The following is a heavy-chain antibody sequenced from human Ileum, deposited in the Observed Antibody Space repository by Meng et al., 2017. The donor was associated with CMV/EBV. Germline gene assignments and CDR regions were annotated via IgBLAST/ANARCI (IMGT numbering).Heavy chain of an antibody. Sequence: SVKVSCKASGGTFSSYTISWVRQAPGQGLEWMGRIIPILGIANYAQKFQGRVTITADKSTSTAYMELSSLRSEDTAVYYCARVESCNNANCYTGGYYYGMDVWGQGTTVTVSS. CDR2: IIPILGIA. V-gene: IGHV1-69*02. D-gene: IGHD2/OR15-2a*01. CDR3: ARVESCNNANCYTGGYYYGMDV. J-gene: IGHJ6*02. CDR1: GGTFSSYT.